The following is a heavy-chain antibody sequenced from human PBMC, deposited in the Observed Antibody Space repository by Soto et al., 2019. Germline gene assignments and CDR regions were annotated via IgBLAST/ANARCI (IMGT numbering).Heavy chain of an antibody. V-gene: IGHV3-11*01. CDR1: GWTISDYY. Sequence: NPGASLRLSCAASGWTISDYYMSWIRQAPGKRLEWLSYISSSGSTIYYADSVKGRFTISRDNAKDSLYLQMNSLRAEYTAVYYCAPGPMAGRPNWLDPCSQGTL. J-gene: IGHJ5*02. CDR2: ISSSGSTI. CDR3: APGPMAGRPNWLDP.